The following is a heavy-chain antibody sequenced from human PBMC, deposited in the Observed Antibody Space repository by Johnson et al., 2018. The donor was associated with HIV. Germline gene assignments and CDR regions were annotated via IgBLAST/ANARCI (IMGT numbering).Heavy chain of an antibody. J-gene: IGHJ3*02. V-gene: IGHV3-9*01. CDR1: GFTFDDYA. CDR2: ISWNSGSI. CDR3: AKAYYPDQWGAFDI. Sequence: EVQLVESGGGVVRPGRSLRLSCAASGFTFDDYAMHWVRQAPGKGLEWVSGISWNSGSIGYADSVKGRFTISRDNAKNSLYLQMNSLSAEDTALYYCAKAYYPDQWGAFDIWGQGTMVTVSS. D-gene: IGHD1-26*01.